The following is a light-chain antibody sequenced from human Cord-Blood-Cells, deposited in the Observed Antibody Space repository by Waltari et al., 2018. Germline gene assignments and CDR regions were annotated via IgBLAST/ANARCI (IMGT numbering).Light chain of an antibody. Sequence: QSALTQPASVSGSPGQSITIPCPGTSSDVGGYNYVSWYQPHPGKAPKLMIYDVSNRPSGVSNRFSGSKSGNTASLTISGLQAEDETDYYCSSYTSSSTPVFGGGTKLTVL. CDR1: SSDVGGYNY. V-gene: IGLV2-14*01. CDR3: SSYTSSSTPV. J-gene: IGLJ2*01. CDR2: DVS.